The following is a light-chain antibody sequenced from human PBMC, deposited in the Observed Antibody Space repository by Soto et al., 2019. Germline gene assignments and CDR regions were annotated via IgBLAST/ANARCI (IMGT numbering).Light chain of an antibody. CDR2: GAS. Sequence: EIVMTQSPATLSVSPGERATLSCRASQSVSSNLAWYQQKPGQAPRLLIYGASTRATGIPARFSGSGSRTEFTLTISSLQSEDFAVYYCQQRSNWQITFGQGTRLEIK. CDR3: QQRSNWQIT. J-gene: IGKJ5*01. V-gene: IGKV3-15*01. CDR1: QSVSSN.